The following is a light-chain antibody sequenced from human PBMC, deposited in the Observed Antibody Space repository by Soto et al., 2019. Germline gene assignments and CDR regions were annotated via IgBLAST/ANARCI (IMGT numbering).Light chain of an antibody. CDR3: QQHGSSLT. CDR2: GAS. J-gene: IGKJ3*01. CDR1: QSVSASY. V-gene: IGKV3-20*01. Sequence: EIVLTQSPGTLSLSPGERATLSCRASQSVSASYLAWYQQKPGQAPRLLIYGASSRASDIPDRFSGSGSVTDFTLTISRLEPEDFAVYYCQQHGSSLTFGPGTKVDFK.